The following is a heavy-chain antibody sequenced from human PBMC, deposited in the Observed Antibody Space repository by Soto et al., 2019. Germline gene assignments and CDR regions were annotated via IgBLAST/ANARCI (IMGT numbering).Heavy chain of an antibody. J-gene: IGHJ4*02. CDR1: GVSISSGGYY. D-gene: IGHD3-22*01. V-gene: IGHV4-31*03. CDR2: IYYTGST. Sequence: SETLSLTCPVSGVSISSGGYYWSWIRQHPGKGLEWIGYIYYTGSTDYNPSLRSRVTISVDTSKSQFSLKLSSVTAADTAVYYCAKSSGYSHFDYWGQATPVTVS. CDR3: AKSSGYSHFDY.